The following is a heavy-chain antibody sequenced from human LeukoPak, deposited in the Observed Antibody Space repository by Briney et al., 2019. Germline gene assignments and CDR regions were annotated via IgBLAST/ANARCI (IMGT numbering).Heavy chain of an antibody. V-gene: IGHV4-34*01. Sequence: PSETLSLTCAVYGGSFSGYYWSWIRQPPGKGLEWIGEINHSGSTNYNPSLKSRVTISVDTSKNQFSLKLSSVTAADTAVYYCARRTIFGVAINDVWGSYRYYFDYWGQGTLVTVSS. CDR3: ARRTIFGVAINDVWGSYRYYFDY. CDR1: GGSFSGYY. CDR2: INHSGST. D-gene: IGHD3-16*02. J-gene: IGHJ4*02.